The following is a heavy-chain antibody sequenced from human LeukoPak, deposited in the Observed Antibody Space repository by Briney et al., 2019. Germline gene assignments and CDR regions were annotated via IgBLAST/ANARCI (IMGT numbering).Heavy chain of an antibody. CDR3: AKAHPSYSSGWYLVDY. V-gene: IGHV3-30*04. D-gene: IGHD6-19*01. CDR1: GFTFSGYT. CDR2: ISSDGRYK. Sequence: PGGSLRLSCAASGFTFSGYTMHWVRQAPGKGLEWVAFISSDGRYKSHADSVKGRCTISRDNSKNTLYLQMNSLRAEDTAVYYCAKAHPSYSSGWYLVDYWGQGTLVTVSS. J-gene: IGHJ4*02.